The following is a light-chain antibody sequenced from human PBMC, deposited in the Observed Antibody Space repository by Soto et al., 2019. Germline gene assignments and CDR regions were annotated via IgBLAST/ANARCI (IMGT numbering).Light chain of an antibody. V-gene: IGKV3-20*01. CDR2: GAS. J-gene: IGKJ1*01. Sequence: IVVTQSPGTLSLSPGERATLPCRASQTISSNYLAWYQQKLGQAPRLLIYGASTRATGIPDRFSGSGSGTDFTLTISRLEPEDFAVYYCQQYGSSETFGQGTKVDNK. CDR1: QTISSNY. CDR3: QQYGSSET.